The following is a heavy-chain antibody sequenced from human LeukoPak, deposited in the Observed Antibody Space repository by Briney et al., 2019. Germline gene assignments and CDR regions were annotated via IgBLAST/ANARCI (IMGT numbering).Heavy chain of an antibody. D-gene: IGHD7-27*01. V-gene: IGHV4-61*02. Sequence: PSQTLSLTCTVSGGSISSGSYYWSWIRQPAGKGLEWIGRIYTSGSTNYNPSLKSRVTISVDTSKNQFSLKLSSVTAADTAVYYCARDRKLGVFDYWGQGTLVTVSS. CDR1: GGSISSGSYY. CDR3: ARDRKLGVFDY. CDR2: IYTSGST. J-gene: IGHJ4*02.